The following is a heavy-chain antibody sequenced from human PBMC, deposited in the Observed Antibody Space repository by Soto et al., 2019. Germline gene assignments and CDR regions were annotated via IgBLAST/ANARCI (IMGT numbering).Heavy chain of an antibody. D-gene: IGHD3-16*01. CDR1: GCTFTSYA. V-gene: IGHV1-3*01. J-gene: IGHJ5*02. CDR2: INAGNGNT. CDR3: ARGYGGPIGWCDP. Sequence: QVQLVQSGAEVKKPGASVKVSCKASGCTFTSYAMHWVRQAPGQRLEWMGWINAGNGNTKYSQKFQGRVTITRDTAASTAYMELSSLRSEGTAVYYCARGYGGPIGWCDPWGQGTLVTVSS.